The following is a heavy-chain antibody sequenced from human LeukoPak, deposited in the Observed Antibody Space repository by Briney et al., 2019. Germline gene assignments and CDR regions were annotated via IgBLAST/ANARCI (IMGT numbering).Heavy chain of an antibody. D-gene: IGHD6-19*01. Sequence: ASVKVSCKASGYTFTSYAMHWVRQAPGQRLEWMGWINAGNGNTKYSQKFQGRVTITRDTSASTAYMELSSLRSEDAAVYYCARAEYSSGWYEGIWLDWGQGTLVTVSS. CDR1: GYTFTSYA. CDR3: ARAEYSSGWYEGIWLD. V-gene: IGHV1-3*01. CDR2: INAGNGNT. J-gene: IGHJ4*02.